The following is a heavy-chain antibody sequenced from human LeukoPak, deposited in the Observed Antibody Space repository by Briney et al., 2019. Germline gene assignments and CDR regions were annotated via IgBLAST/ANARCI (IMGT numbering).Heavy chain of an antibody. CDR2: INSDGSST. Sequence: QPGGSLRLSCAASGFTFSSYWMHWVRQAPGKGLVWVSRINSDGSSTSYADSVKGRFTISRDNAKNTLYLQMNSLRAEDTAVYYCARGSALWPPYYFDYWGQGTLVTVSS. V-gene: IGHV3-74*01. J-gene: IGHJ4*02. CDR1: GFTFSSYW. CDR3: ARGSALWPPYYFDY. D-gene: IGHD2/OR15-2a*01.